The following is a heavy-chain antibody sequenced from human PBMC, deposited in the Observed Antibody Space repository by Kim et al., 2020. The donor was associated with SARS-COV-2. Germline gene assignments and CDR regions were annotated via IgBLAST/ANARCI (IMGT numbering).Heavy chain of an antibody. CDR2: INHSGST. D-gene: IGHD3-10*01. J-gene: IGHJ5*02. CDR3: ARGGLNGSGSYGYNWFDP. CDR1: GGSFSGYY. V-gene: IGHV4-34*01. Sequence: SETLSLTCAVYGGSFSGYYWSWIRQPPGKGLEWIGEINHSGSTNYNPSLKSRVTISVDTSKNQFSLKLSSVTAADTAVYYCARGGLNGSGSYGYNWFDP.